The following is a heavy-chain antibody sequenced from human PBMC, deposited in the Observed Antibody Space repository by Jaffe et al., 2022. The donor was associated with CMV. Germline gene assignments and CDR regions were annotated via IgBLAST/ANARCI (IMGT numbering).Heavy chain of an antibody. D-gene: IGHD3-10*02. V-gene: IGHV1-2*02. CDR3: TRDADPGGIYVRFDP. J-gene: IGHJ5*02. Sequence: QVQLVQSGAELKRPGASVRVSCKASGYTFTSYYLHWVRQAPGQGPEWMGWINPNTGDTTYAQKFHGRVTLTRVPSISTAYMELTWLTSDDTAVYYCTRDADPGGIYVRFDPWGQGTLVTVSS. CDR1: GYTFTSYY. CDR2: INPNTGDT.